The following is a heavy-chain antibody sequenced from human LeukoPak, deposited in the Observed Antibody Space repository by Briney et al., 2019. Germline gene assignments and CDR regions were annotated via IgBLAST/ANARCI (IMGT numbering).Heavy chain of an antibody. CDR2: ISSSSRYI. D-gene: IGHD3-10*01. J-gene: IGHJ6*03. CDR1: GFNFGTSW. V-gene: IGHV3-21*01. CDR3: ARDFYGSGSYYNHYYYYYYMDV. Sequence: KPGGSLRLSCAASGFNFGTSWMDWVRQAPGKGLEWVSSISSSSRYIYYADSVKGRFTISRDNAKNSLYLQMNSLRAEDTAVYYCARDFYGSGSYYNHYYYYYYMDVWAKGPRSPSP.